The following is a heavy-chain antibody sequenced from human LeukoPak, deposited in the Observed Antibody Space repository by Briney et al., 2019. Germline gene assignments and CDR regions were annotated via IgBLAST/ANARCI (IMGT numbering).Heavy chain of an antibody. CDR2: IKQDGSEK. Sequence: GRSLRLSCAASGFTFSSYGMHWVRQAPGKGLEWVANIKQDGSEKYYVDSVKGRFTISRDNAKNSLYLQMNSLRAEDTAVYYCARASVAGDFILEWYNHYYMDVWGKGTTVTVSS. CDR1: GFTFSSYG. J-gene: IGHJ6*03. D-gene: IGHD3-3*01. V-gene: IGHV3-7*01. CDR3: ARASVAGDFILEWYNHYYMDV.